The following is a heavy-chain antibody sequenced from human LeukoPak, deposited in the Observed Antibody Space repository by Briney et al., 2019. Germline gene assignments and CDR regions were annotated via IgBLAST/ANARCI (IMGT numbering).Heavy chain of an antibody. Sequence: GASVKVSCKASGYTFTSYYMHWVRQAPGQGLEWMGIINPSGGSTRYAQKFQGRVTMSVDTSKNQFSLKLSSVTAADTAVYYCAREQHDNWFDPWGQGTLVTVSS. V-gene: IGHV1-46*01. CDR1: GYTFTSYY. CDR3: AREQHDNWFDP. J-gene: IGHJ5*02. CDR2: INPSGGST.